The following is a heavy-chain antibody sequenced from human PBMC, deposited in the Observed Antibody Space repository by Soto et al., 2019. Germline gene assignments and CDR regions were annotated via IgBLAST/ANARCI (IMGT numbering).Heavy chain of an antibody. CDR3: ARSVEGHFDY. V-gene: IGHV3-48*02. Sequence: EVQLVESGGGLVQPGGSLRLSCAASGFRFNIYSMNWVRQAPGKGLEWSAYITSDTNTIKYADSVKGRFTISRDNARNLVYLQMHSLRDEDTAVYYCARSVEGHFDYLGQGTVVTVSS. CDR1: GFRFNIYS. D-gene: IGHD6-19*01. CDR2: ITSDTNTI. J-gene: IGHJ4*02.